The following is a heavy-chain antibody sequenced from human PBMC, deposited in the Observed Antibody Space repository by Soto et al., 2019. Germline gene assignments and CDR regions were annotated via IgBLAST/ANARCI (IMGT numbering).Heavy chain of an antibody. Sequence: GGSLRLSCAASGFTFSSYGMHWVRQAPGKGLEWVAVIWYDGSNKYYADSVKGRFTISRDNSKNTLYLQMNSLRAEDTAVYYCARDLAKWGIAVDYFDYWGQGTLVTVSS. J-gene: IGHJ4*02. CDR2: IWYDGSNK. D-gene: IGHD6-19*01. CDR1: GFTFSSYG. CDR3: ARDLAKWGIAVDYFDY. V-gene: IGHV3-33*01.